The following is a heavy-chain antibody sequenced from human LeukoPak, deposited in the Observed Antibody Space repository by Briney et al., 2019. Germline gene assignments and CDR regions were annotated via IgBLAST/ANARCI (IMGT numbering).Heavy chain of an antibody. V-gene: IGHV3-21*01. CDR3: ARVLRYNWNDAFDY. Sequence: GGSLRRSCAASGFTFSSYSMNWVRQAPGKGLEWVSSISSSSSYIYYADSVKGRFTISRDNAKNSLYLQMNSLRAEDTAVYYCARVLRYNWNDAFDYWGQGTLVTVSS. CDR2: ISSSSSYI. J-gene: IGHJ4*02. CDR1: GFTFSSYS. D-gene: IGHD1-1*01.